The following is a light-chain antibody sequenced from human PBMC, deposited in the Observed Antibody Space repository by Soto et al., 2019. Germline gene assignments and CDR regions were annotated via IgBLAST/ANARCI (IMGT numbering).Light chain of an antibody. J-gene: IGKJ1*01. CDR1: QSISSW. CDR2: KAS. CDR3: QQYNSYSRT. Sequence: DIQMTQSPSPLSASVGDRVTITCRASQSISSWLAWYQQKPGKAPKLLISKASSLESGVPSRFSGSGSGTEFTLTISSLQPDDFATYYCQQYNSYSRTFGQGTKVEIK. V-gene: IGKV1-5*03.